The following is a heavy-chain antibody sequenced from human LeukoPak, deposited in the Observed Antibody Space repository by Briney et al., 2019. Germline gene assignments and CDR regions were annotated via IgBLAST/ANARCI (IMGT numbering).Heavy chain of an antibody. CDR2: IYSGGSI. Sequence: GGSLRLSCAASGFTVSSKYMSWVRQAPGKGLEWVSIIYSGGSIYYADSVEGRFTISRDSSKNTLYLQMNSLRAEDTAVYYCARDSGIKPFDYWGQGTLDTVSS. CDR3: ARDSGIKPFDY. J-gene: IGHJ4*02. CDR1: GFTVSSKY. D-gene: IGHD3-10*01. V-gene: IGHV3-66*01.